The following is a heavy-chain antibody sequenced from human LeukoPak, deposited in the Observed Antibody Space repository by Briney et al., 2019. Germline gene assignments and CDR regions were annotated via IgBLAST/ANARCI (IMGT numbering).Heavy chain of an antibody. J-gene: IGHJ4*02. CDR3: ARDSTRDFDY. CDR1: GGSISSSSYY. V-gene: IGHV4-39*07. Sequence: SETLSLTCTVSGGSISSSSYYWGWIRQPPGKGLEWIGSIYYSGNTYYNPSLKSRVTISVDTSKNQFSLKLSSVTAADTAVYYCARDSTRDFDYWGQGTLVTVSS. CDR2: IYYSGNT.